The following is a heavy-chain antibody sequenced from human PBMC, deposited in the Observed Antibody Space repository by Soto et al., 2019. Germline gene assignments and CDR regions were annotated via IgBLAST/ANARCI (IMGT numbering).Heavy chain of an antibody. J-gene: IGHJ3*02. CDR3: VRPEGYYDSSGYPFDI. Sequence: GGSLRLSCAASGFTFSSYSMNWVRQAPGKGLEWVSSISSSSSYIYYADSVKGRFTISRDNAKNSLYLQMNSLRAEDTAVYYCVRPEGYYDSSGYPFDIWGQGTMVTVSS. V-gene: IGHV3-21*01. D-gene: IGHD3-22*01. CDR1: GFTFSSYS. CDR2: ISSSSSYI.